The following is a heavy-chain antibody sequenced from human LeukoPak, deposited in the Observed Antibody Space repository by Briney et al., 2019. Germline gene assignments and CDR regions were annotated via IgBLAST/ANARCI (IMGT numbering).Heavy chain of an antibody. CDR1: GGSFSGYY. CDR3: ARQPHLGPFDY. Sequence: SETLSLTCAVYGGSFSGYYWSWIRQPPGKGLEWIGEINHSGSTNYNPSLKSRVTISVDTSKNQFSLKLSSVTAADTAVYYCARQPHLGPFDYWGQGTLVTVSS. V-gene: IGHV4-34*01. J-gene: IGHJ4*02. D-gene: IGHD1-14*01. CDR2: INHSGST.